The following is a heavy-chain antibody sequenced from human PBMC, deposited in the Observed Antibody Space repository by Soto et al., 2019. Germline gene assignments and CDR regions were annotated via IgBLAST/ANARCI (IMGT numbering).Heavy chain of an antibody. D-gene: IGHD3-9*01. V-gene: IGHV3-23*01. CDR1: GVTFSRYA. CDR2: ISGSDGST. Sequence: PGGSLRLSCAASGVTFSRYAMSWDRQAPEKKLKWVSAISGSDGSTYYADSVKGRYTISRDNSKNTLNLQMNSLRAEDTAVYYCSKAHYDILTGYYISSLYYMDVWGKGTTVTVSS. J-gene: IGHJ6*03. CDR3: SKAHYDILTGYYISSLYYMDV.